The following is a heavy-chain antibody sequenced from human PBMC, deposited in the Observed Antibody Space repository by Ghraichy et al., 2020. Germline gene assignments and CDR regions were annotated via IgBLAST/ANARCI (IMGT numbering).Heavy chain of an antibody. D-gene: IGHD6-13*01. CDR1: GGTFSSYA. J-gene: IGHJ3*02. V-gene: IGHV1-69*13. Sequence: SVKVSCKASGGTFSSYAISWVRQAPGQGLEWMGGIIPIFGTANYAQKFQGRVTITADESTSTAYMELSSLRSEDTAVYYCASSSRAAAGTEPSSDDAFDIWGQGTTVTVSS. CDR2: IIPIFGTA. CDR3: ASSSRAAAGTEPSSDDAFDI.